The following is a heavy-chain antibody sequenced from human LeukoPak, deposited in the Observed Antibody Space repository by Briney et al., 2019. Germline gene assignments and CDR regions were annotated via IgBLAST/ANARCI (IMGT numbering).Heavy chain of an antibody. V-gene: IGHV1-3*01. CDR2: INAGNGNT. J-gene: IGHJ3*02. CDR3: TSFYYGSGSDTFDI. Sequence: GASVKVSCKASGYTFTSYSMSWVRQAPGQGLEWMGWINAGNGNTKYSQKFQGRITITRDTSVSTAYMELSSLRSEDTAVYYCTSFYYGSGSDTFDIWGQGTMVTVSS. CDR1: GYTFTSYS. D-gene: IGHD3-10*01.